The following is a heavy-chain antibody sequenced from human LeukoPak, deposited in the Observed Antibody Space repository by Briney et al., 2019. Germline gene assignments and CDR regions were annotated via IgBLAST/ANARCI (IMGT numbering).Heavy chain of an antibody. V-gene: IGHV3-53*01. CDR2: LYGGGST. Sequence: GGSLRLSCAASGFTFSSYAMSWVRQAPGKGLEWVSALYGGGSTYYADSVKGRFTISRDNSKNTLYLQMNSLRAEDTAVYSCARTVAGSNWFDPWGQGTLVTVSS. D-gene: IGHD2-15*01. J-gene: IGHJ5*02. CDR1: GFTFSSYA. CDR3: ARTVAGSNWFDP.